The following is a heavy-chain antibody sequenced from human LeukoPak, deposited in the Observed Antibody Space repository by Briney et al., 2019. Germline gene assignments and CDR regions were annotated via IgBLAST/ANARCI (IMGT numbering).Heavy chain of an antibody. CDR1: GYTFASYY. V-gene: IGHV1-46*01. J-gene: IGHJ4*02. D-gene: IGHD1-26*01. CDR2: INPSGGST. Sequence: GASVKVSCKASGYTFASYYMHWVRQAPGQGLEWMGIINPSGGSTSYAQKFQGRVSMTRDTSTSTVYMELSSLRSDDTAMYYCARDRAGYSHSLIDYWGQGTLVTVSS. CDR3: ARDRAGYSHSLIDY.